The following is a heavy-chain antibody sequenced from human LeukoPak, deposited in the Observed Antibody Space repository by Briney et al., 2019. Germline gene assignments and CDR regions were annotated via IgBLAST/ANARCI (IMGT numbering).Heavy chain of an antibody. CDR3: AKDRISIFGVARDGFDP. CDR1: GFTFSSYG. J-gene: IGHJ5*02. V-gene: IGHV3-30*02. CDR2: IRYDGSNE. D-gene: IGHD3-3*01. Sequence: GGSLRLSCAASGFTFSSYGMHWVRQAPGKGLEWVAFIRYDGSNEYYADSVKGRFTISRDNSKNTLYLQMNSLRAEVTAVYYCAKDRISIFGVARDGFDPWGQGTLVTVSS.